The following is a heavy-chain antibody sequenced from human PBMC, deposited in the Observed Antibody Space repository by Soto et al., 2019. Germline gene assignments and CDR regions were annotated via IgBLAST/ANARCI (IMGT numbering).Heavy chain of an antibody. CDR1: GFTFRSYS. CDR3: ARDLLGDCSSNSCYGAGMEV. Sequence: XGSLRLSYAASGFTFRSYSMHWVRQAPGKGLGWVAVMSYDGSNKYYADSVKGRFTISRDNSKNTLYLQMNSLRAEDTAVYYCARDLLGDCSSNSCYGAGMEVWGQGTTVTV. CDR2: MSYDGSNK. D-gene: IGHD2-2*01. V-gene: IGHV3-30-3*01. J-gene: IGHJ6*02.